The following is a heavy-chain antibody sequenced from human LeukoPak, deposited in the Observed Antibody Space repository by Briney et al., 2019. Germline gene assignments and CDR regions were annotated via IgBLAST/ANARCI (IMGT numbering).Heavy chain of an antibody. V-gene: IGHV4-31*03. CDR3: ARDSPIAVAGTGDY. CDR2: IYYSGST. CDR1: GGSISSGGYY. J-gene: IGHJ4*02. Sequence: PSQTLSLTCTVSGGSISSGGYYWSWIRQHPGKGLEWIGYIYYSGSTYYNPSLKSRVTISVDTSKNQFSLKLSSVTAADTAVYYCARDSPIAVAGTGDYWGQGTLVTVSS. D-gene: IGHD6-19*01.